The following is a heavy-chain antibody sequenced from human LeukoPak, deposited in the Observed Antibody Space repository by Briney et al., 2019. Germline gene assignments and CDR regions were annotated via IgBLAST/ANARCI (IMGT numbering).Heavy chain of an antibody. V-gene: IGHV1-2*02. CDR3: ARGHCSTTSCPYYWYMDV. Sequence: GASVKVSCKASGYTFTGYYMHWVRQAPGQGLEWMGWINPNSGGTNYAQKVQGRVTMTRDTSISTAYMELSRLRSDDTAVYYCARGHCSTTSCPYYWYMDVWGRGTTVTVSS. J-gene: IGHJ6*03. CDR2: INPNSGGT. D-gene: IGHD2-2*01. CDR1: GYTFTGYY.